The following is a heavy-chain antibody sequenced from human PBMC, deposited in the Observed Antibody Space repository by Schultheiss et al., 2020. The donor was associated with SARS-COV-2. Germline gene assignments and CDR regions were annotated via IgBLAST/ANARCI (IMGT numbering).Heavy chain of an antibody. J-gene: IGHJ6*02. CDR3: ARLWTPQQYYYYYYGMDV. Sequence: SETLSLTCTVSGGSISSGGYYWSWIRQHPGKGLEWIGYIYYSGSTYYNPSLKSRVTISVDTSKNQFSLKLSSVTAADTAVYYCARLWTPQQYYYYYYGMDVWGQGTTVTVSS. CDR1: GGSISSGGYY. D-gene: IGHD1-1*01. CDR2: IYYSGST. V-gene: IGHV4-31*03.